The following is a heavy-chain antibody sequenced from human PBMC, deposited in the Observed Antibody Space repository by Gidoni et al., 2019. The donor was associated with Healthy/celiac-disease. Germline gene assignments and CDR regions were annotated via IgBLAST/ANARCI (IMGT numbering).Heavy chain of an antibody. CDR1: GFTFSSYS. CDR3: ARWTYGSPIDY. Sequence: EVQLVESGGGLVTPGGSLRLSCAASGFTFSSYSMNWVRQAPGKGLEWVSSSSSSSSYIYDADSVKGRFTSSRDNAKNSLYLQMNSLRAEDTAVYYCARWTYGSPIDYWGQGTLVTVSS. J-gene: IGHJ4*02. V-gene: IGHV3-21*01. CDR2: SSSSSSYI. D-gene: IGHD1-26*01.